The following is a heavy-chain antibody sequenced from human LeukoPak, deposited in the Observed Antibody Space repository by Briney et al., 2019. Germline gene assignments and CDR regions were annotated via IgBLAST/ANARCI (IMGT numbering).Heavy chain of an antibody. J-gene: IGHJ4*02. D-gene: IGHD3-3*01. CDR3: ARDLDYDFWSGRNDY. Sequence: SVKVSCKASGGTFSSYAISWVRQAPGQGLEWMGRFIPILGMANYAQKFQGRVTITADKSTSTAYMELSSLRSEDTAVYYCARDLDYDFWSGRNDYWGQGTLVTVSS. V-gene: IGHV1-69*04. CDR1: GGTFSSYA. CDR2: FIPILGMA.